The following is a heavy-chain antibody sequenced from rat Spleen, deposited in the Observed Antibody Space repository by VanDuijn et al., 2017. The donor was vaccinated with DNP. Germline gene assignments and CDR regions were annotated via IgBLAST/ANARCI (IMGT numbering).Heavy chain of an antibody. V-gene: IGHV5-25*01. CDR2: ITSSGGST. D-gene: IGHD1-10*01. CDR3: ARDNTNSPFGF. J-gene: IGHJ2*01. CDR1: GFTFSDYY. Sequence: EVQLVESGGGLVQPGRSMKLSCAASGFTFSDYYMAWVRQVPGKGLEGVASITSSGGSTYHPDSVKGRFTISRDNAKSTLYLQMNSLRSEDTATYYCARDNTNSPFGFWGQGVMVTVSS.